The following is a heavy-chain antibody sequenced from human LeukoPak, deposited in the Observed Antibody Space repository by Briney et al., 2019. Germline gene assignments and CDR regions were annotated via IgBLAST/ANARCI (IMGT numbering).Heavy chain of an antibody. CDR3: AKDIGWSYGMDV. J-gene: IGHJ6*02. Sequence: GGSLRLSCAASGFTFDDYAMHWDRQAPGKGLEWVSGISWNSGSIGYADSVKGRFTISRDNAKNSLYLQMNSLRAEDTALYYCAKDIGWSYGMDVWGQGTTVTVSS. V-gene: IGHV3-9*01. D-gene: IGHD6-19*01. CDR1: GFTFDDYA. CDR2: ISWNSGSI.